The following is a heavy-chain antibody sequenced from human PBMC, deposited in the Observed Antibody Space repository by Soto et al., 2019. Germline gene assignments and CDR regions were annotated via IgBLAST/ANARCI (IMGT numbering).Heavy chain of an antibody. CDR1: GASITSHY. CDR3: ARVSGVAAVFDY. J-gene: IGHJ4*02. Sequence: SETLSLTCTVSGASITSHYWSWIRQSPGKGLECIGYIYHSGSANYNPSLKSRVTISVDTSKNQFSLNLNSVIPADTAVYYCARVSGVAAVFDYWGQGTLVTVSS. D-gene: IGHD6-13*01. CDR2: IYHSGSA. V-gene: IGHV4-59*11.